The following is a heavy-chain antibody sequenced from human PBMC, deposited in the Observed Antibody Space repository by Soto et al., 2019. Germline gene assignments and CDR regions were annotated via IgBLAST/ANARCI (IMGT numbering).Heavy chain of an antibody. D-gene: IGHD2-2*02. J-gene: IGHJ4*02. Sequence: ASVKVSCKASGYTFTNFGISWVRQAPGQGLEWMGWISAYNGNTNYAQNFQGRVTMTTDTSTSTAYMELRSLRSDDTAVYYCARDLRGRVPAAIGYWGQGTLVTVSS. CDR2: ISAYNGNT. CDR3: ARDLRGRVPAAIGY. CDR1: GYTFTNFG. V-gene: IGHV1-18*01.